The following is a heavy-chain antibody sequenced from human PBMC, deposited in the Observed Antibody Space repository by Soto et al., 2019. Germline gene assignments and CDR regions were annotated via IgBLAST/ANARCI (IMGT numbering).Heavy chain of an antibody. Sequence: PGGSLRLSWTASCLHVRSNYRGWIRQETGKGLEWISVFYSDDTTYYADSVKGRFTISRDNAKDSLYLQMNSLRAEDTAVYYCARDYSSSRYSGMDVWGQGTTVTVYS. CDR3: ARDYSSSRYSGMDV. D-gene: IGHD6-6*01. J-gene: IGHJ6*02. CDR2: FYSDDTT. V-gene: IGHV3-53*01. CDR1: CLHVRSNY.